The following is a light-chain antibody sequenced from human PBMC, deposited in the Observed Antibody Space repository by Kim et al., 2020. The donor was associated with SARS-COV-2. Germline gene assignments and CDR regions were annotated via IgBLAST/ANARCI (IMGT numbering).Light chain of an antibody. V-gene: IGLV2-11*01. J-gene: IGLJ3*02. CDR1: SRNVGGYNY. CDR3: CSYAGSYTWV. CDR2: DVS. Sequence: SGTIPCTGTSRNVGGYNYVSWYQQHPGKAPKLMIYDVSKRPAGVPDRFSGSKSGNTASLTISGLQAEDEADYYCCSYAGSYTWVFGGGTQLTVL.